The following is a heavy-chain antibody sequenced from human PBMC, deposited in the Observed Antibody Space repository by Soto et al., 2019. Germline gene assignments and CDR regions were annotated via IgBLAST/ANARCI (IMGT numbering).Heavy chain of an antibody. D-gene: IGHD3-10*01. J-gene: IGHJ5*02. Sequence: ASVKVSCKASGFTFTSSAMQWVRQARGQRLEWIGWIVVGSGNTNYAQKFQERVTITRDMSTSTAYMELSSLRSEDTAVYYCAADPGGDYGSGSYYLNWFDPWGQGTLVTVSS. CDR1: GFTFTSSA. V-gene: IGHV1-58*02. CDR2: IVVGSGNT. CDR3: AADPGGDYGSGSYYLNWFDP.